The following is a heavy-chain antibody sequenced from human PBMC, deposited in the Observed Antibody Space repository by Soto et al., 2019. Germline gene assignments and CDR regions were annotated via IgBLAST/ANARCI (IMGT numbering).Heavy chain of an antibody. CDR2: ISRDGGTK. J-gene: IGHJ4*02. Sequence: QVQLVESGGGVVQPGRSLRLSCAASGFTVSRYGMHWVRQAPGKGLEWVAVISRDGGTKYYADSVKGRFTISRENSRNTPFLEMNSLRGDDMAVYYCTGEVASGYWGQGTLVTVSS. CDR3: TGEVASGY. V-gene: IGHV3-30*03. CDR1: GFTVSRYG. D-gene: IGHD2-8*02.